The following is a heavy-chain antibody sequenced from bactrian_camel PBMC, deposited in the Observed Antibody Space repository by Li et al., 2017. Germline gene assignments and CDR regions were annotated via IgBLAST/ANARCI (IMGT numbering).Heavy chain of an antibody. D-gene: IGHD6*01. Sequence: HVQLVESGGGSVQAGESLRLSCVVSGLTYNANCLGWFRQTTGREREGVATIYTAGGHKTYYARSVKGRFTISQENASTLILQMNSLKPEDTAMYYCAADPRVEAGTLIDEVYDYWGQGTQVTVSS. CDR2: IYTAGGHKT. CDR1: GLTYNANC. J-gene: IGHJ4*01. CDR3: AADPRVEAGTLIDEVYDY. V-gene: IGHV3S1*01.